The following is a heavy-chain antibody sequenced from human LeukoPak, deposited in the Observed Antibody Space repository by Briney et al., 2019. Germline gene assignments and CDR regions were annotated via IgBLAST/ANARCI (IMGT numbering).Heavy chain of an antibody. CDR2: INHSGST. V-gene: IGHV4-34*01. CDR1: GGSFSGYY. D-gene: IGHD5-18*01. J-gene: IGHJ4*02. Sequence: PSETLSLTCAAYGGSFSGYYWSWIRQPPGKGLEWIGEINHSGSTNYNPSLKSRVTISVDKSKNQFSLKLSSVTAADTAVYYCAGRTARIGGDYWGQGTLVTVSS. CDR3: AGRTARIGGDY.